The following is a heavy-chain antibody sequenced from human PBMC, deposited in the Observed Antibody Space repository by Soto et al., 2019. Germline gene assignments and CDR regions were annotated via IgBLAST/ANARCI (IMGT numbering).Heavy chain of an antibody. J-gene: IGHJ5*02. CDR2: IYYSGST. D-gene: IGHD2-2*01. Sequence: QVQLQESGPGLVKPSQTLSLTCTVSGGSISSGGYYWSWIRQHPGKGLEWIGYIYYSGSTYYNPSLKSRGTIAVDTSKNQFSLKLSSVTAADTAVYYCARVERGNAISLGSAARFDPWGQGTLVTVSS. CDR3: ARVERGNAISLGSAARFDP. CDR1: GGSISSGGYY. V-gene: IGHV4-31*03.